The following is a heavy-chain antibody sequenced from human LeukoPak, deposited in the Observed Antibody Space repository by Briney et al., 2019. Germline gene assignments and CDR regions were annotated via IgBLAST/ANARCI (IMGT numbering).Heavy chain of an antibody. V-gene: IGHV4-59*01. J-gene: IGHJ6*02. CDR1: GVSISGYY. Sequence: AETLSLTCTVSGVSISGYYLSWIRQSPGKGLEWIGYIYDIGTTNYNPSLKRRVIMSVDTSKTQVSLKVRSVTAADTVVYYCARGWDTGYGYYGMDVWGQGTTVTVSS. CDR2: IYDIGTT. CDR3: ARGWDTGYGYYGMDV. D-gene: IGHD5-18*01.